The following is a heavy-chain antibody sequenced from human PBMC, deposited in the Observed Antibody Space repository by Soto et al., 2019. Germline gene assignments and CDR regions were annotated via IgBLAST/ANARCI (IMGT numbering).Heavy chain of an antibody. CDR2: IYYSGST. V-gene: IGHV4-39*01. CDR1: GGSISSSSYY. CDR3: ARTSRDGYNWDYYYGMDV. J-gene: IGHJ6*02. D-gene: IGHD5-12*01. Sequence: SETLSLTCTVSGGSISSSSYYWGWIRQPPGKGLEWIGSIYYSGSTYYNPSLKSRVTISVDTSKNQFSLKLSSVAAADTAVYYCARTSRDGYNWDYYYGMDVWGQGTTVTVSS.